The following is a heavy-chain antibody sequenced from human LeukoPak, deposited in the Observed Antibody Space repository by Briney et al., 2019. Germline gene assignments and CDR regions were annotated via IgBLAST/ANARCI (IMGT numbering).Heavy chain of an antibody. D-gene: IGHD2-15*01. J-gene: IGHJ5*02. CDR2: ISGSGGST. Sequence: GGSLRPSCAASGFTFSSYAMSWVRQAPGKGLEWVSAISGSGGSTYYADSVKGRFTISRDNSKNTLYLQMNSLRAEDTAVYYCAKDRHCSGGSCYWGCNWFDPWGQGTLVTVSS. CDR3: AKDRHCSGGSCYWGCNWFDP. CDR1: GFTFSSYA. V-gene: IGHV3-23*01.